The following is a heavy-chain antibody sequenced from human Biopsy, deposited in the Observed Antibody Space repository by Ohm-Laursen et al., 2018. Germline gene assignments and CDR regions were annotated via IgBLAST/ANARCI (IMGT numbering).Heavy chain of an antibody. J-gene: IGHJ6*02. V-gene: IGHV3-33*01. CDR3: ARDPIVGSKADGMDV. D-gene: IGHD1-26*01. CDR2: IWYDGSNE. CDR1: GFTFSVYA. Sequence: SLRLSCAASGFTFSVYAMHWVRQAPGKGLEWVSIIWYDGSNEYYADSVKGRFTISRDNSKNTVFLQMSSLRAEDTGVYYCARDPIVGSKADGMDVWAKGPRSPSP.